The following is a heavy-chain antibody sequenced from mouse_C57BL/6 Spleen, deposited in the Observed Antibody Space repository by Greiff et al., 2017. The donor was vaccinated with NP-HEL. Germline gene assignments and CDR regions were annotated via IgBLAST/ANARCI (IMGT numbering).Heavy chain of an antibody. D-gene: IGHD2-13*01. Sequence: VQLQQSGAELVKPGASVKMSCKASGYTFTSYWITWVKQRPGQGLEWIGDIYPGSGSTNYNEKFKSKATLTVDTSSSTAYMQLSSLTSEDSAVYYCARRWGDYGYFDVWGTGTTVTVSS. J-gene: IGHJ1*03. V-gene: IGHV1-55*01. CDR2: IYPGSGST. CDR1: GYTFTSYW. CDR3: ARRWGDYGYFDV.